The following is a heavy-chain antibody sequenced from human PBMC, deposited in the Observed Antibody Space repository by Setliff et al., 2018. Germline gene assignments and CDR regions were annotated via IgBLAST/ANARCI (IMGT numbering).Heavy chain of an antibody. D-gene: IGHD3-16*01. CDR3: AGDPPGPHLVYTY. Sequence: GGSLRLSCAASGFTFTSYAMNWVRQAPGKGLEWVSAISGSGGSTDYADSVKGRFAISRDNSKNTLYLQMNGLRAEDTAIYYCAGDPPGPHLVYTYWGQGALVTVSS. CDR2: ISGSGGST. V-gene: IGHV3-23*01. CDR1: GFTFTSYA. J-gene: IGHJ4*02.